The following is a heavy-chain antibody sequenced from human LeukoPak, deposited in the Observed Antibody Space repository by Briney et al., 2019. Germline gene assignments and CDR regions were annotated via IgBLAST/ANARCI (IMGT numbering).Heavy chain of an antibody. CDR2: IRTKAYGGTT. CDR3: TRGRGYTYGYCFDY. J-gene: IGHJ4*02. V-gene: IGHV3-49*04. D-gene: IGHD5-18*01. Sequence: GGSLRLSCTASGFTFCDFAMSWVRQAPGKGLEWVGFIRTKAYGGTTEYAASVKGRFTISRDESKIIAYLQMNSLKTEDTAVYYCTRGRGYTYGYCFDYWGQGTLVTVSS. CDR1: GFTFCDFA.